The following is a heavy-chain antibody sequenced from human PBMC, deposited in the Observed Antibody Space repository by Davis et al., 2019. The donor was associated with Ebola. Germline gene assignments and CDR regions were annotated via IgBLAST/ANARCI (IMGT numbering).Heavy chain of an antibody. V-gene: IGHV4-34*01. J-gene: IGHJ4*02. D-gene: IGHD5-12*01. CDR2: IYYSGST. CDR3: ARARRSGYDSVY. Sequence: MPSETLSLTCAVYGGSFSGYYWSWIRQPPGKGLEWIGSIYYSGSTYYNPSLKSRVTISVDTSKNQFSLKLSSVTAADTAVYYCARARRSGYDSVYWGQGTLVTVSS. CDR1: GGSFSGYY.